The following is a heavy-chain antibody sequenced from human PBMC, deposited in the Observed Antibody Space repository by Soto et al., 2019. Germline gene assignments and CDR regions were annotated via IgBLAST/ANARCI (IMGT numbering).Heavy chain of an antibody. V-gene: IGHV4-34*01. CDR3: ARGKRGGSAGYFYYYYYMDV. J-gene: IGHJ6*03. D-gene: IGHD2-15*01. Sequence: QVQLQQWGAGLLKPSETLSLTCAVYGGSFSGYYWSWIRQPPGKGLEWIGEINHSGSTNYNPSLKSRVTISVDTSKNQFSLKLSSVTAADTAVYYCARGKRGGSAGYFYYYYYMDVWGKGTTVTVSS. CDR1: GGSFSGYY. CDR2: INHSGST.